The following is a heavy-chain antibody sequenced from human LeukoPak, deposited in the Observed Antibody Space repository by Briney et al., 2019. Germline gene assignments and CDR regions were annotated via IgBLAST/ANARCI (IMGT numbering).Heavy chain of an antibody. CDR3: ARVYYDSSGYYLDYLFDY. CDR2: ISAYNGNT. CDR1: GYTFTSYG. J-gene: IGHJ4*02. V-gene: IGHV1-18*01. Sequence: VASVKVSYKASGYTFTSYGISWVRQAPGQGGERMGGISAYNGNTNYAQKLQGRVTMTTDTSTSTAYMELRSLRSDDTAVYYCARVYYDSSGYYLDYLFDYWGQGTLVTVSS. D-gene: IGHD3-22*01.